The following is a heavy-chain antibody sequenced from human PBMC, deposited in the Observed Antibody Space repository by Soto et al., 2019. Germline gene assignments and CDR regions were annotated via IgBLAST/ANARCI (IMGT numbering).Heavy chain of an antibody. J-gene: IGHJ4*02. CDR1: GFTFSDYD. D-gene: IGHD5-12*01. V-gene: IGHV3-11*06. CDR3: ARDRRSGYPFDY. Sequence: QVQLVESGGGLVKPGVSLRLSCAASGFTFSDYDMSWIRQAPGKGLEWVSYTSSSSSYTNYADSVKGRFTISRDNAKNSLYLQMNSLRAEDTAVYYCARDRRSGYPFDYWGQGTLVTVSS. CDR2: TSSSSSYT.